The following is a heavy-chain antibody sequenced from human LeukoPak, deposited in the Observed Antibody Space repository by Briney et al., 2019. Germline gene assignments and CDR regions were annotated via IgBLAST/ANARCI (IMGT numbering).Heavy chain of an antibody. Sequence: ASVKVSCKASGYTFTSYGISWVRQAPGQGLEWMGGIIPIFGTANYAQKFQGRVTITADESTSTAYMELSSLRSEDTAVYYCARDGDAYSYGFKGNWFDPWGQGTLVTVSS. J-gene: IGHJ5*02. V-gene: IGHV1-69*13. CDR3: ARDGDAYSYGFKGNWFDP. CDR2: IIPIFGTA. CDR1: GYTFTSYG. D-gene: IGHD5-18*01.